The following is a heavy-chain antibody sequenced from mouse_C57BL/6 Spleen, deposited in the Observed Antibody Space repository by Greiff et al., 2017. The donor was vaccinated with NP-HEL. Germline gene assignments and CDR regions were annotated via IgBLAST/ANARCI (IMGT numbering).Heavy chain of an antibody. CDR2: IRHKANGYTT. CDR1: GFTFTDYY. D-gene: IGHD1-1*01. CDR3: ARYHYYGSRGYFDY. V-gene: IGHV7-3*01. Sequence: EVKLEESGGGLVQPGGSLSLSCAASGFTFTDYYMSWVRQPPGKALEWLGFIRHKANGYTTEYSASVKGRFTISRDNSQSILYLQMNALRAEDSATYYCARYHYYGSRGYFDYWGQGTTLTVSS. J-gene: IGHJ2*01.